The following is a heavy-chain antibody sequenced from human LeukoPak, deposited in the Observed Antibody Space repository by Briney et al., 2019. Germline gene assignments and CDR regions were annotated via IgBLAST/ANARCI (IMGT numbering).Heavy chain of an antibody. V-gene: IGHV4-39*01. D-gene: IGHD3-22*01. J-gene: IGHJ4*02. CDR3: ARQDYFYSSGSFDY. CDR1: GGSITKNGYY. Sequence: SETLSLTCSVSGGSITKNGYYWGWIRQSPETGLEWIGSMHYSGSTYDNPSLKSRVTISVDTSKKQFSLKLTSVTAADTAVYYCARQDYFYSSGSFDYWGQGTLVTVSS. CDR2: MHYSGST.